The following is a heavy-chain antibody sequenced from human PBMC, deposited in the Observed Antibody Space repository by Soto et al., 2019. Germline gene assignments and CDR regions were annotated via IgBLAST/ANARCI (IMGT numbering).Heavy chain of an antibody. CDR1: GYTFTSYG. Sequence: ASVKVSCKASGYTFTSYGISWVRQAPGQGLEWMGWMSAYNGNTNYAHKLKGRVPMTKDTSTITAYMELRSLRTDDTAVYYCARDPHIVVVLAADAFDIWGQGTMVTVSS. D-gene: IGHD2-15*01. CDR2: MSAYNGNT. J-gene: IGHJ3*02. V-gene: IGHV1-18*01. CDR3: ARDPHIVVVLAADAFDI.